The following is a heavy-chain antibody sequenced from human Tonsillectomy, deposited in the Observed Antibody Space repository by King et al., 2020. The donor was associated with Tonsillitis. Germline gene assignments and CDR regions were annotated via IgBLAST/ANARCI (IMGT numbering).Heavy chain of an antibody. CDR3: ARFSPGDGDPYYFDY. J-gene: IGHJ4*02. V-gene: IGHV4-31*03. Sequence: QLQESGPGLVKPSQTLSLTCTVSCGSISSGGYYWSWIRQHPGKGLEWIGYIYYSGSTYYNPSLKSRVTISVDTSKNQFSLKLSSVTAADTAVYYCARFSPGDGDPYYFDYWGQGTLVTVSS. CDR1: CGSISSGGYY. D-gene: IGHD7-27*01. CDR2: IYYSGST.